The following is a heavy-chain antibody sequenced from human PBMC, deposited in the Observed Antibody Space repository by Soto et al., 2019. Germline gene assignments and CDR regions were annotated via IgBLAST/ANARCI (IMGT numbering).Heavy chain of an antibody. D-gene: IGHD3-10*01. CDR3: TKLLWFGESPLPFGY. V-gene: IGHV3-49*03. Sequence: GGSLRLPCTAAGFTFGDYATSWFRKAPGKGLECVGFIRSKAYGGTTEYAASLKGRFTISRDDSKSIAYLQINSLKTADTAVYYCTKLLWFGESPLPFGYRGQGTLGTVSS. J-gene: IGHJ4*02. CDR2: IRSKAYGGTT. CDR1: GFTFGDYA.